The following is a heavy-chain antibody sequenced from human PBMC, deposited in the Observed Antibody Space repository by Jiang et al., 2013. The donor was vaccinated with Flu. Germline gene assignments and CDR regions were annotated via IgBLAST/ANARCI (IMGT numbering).Heavy chain of an antibody. CDR2: ISGSGGST. CDR1: FTFSSYA. Sequence: FTFSSYAMSWVRQAPRGRGLEWVSAISGSGGSTYYADSVKGRFTISRDNSKNTLYLQMNSLRAEDTAVYYCAKGYLVAIDGFDYWGQGTLVTVSS. J-gene: IGHJ4*02. CDR3: AKGYLVAIDGFDY. D-gene: IGHD5-12*01. V-gene: IGHV3-23*01.